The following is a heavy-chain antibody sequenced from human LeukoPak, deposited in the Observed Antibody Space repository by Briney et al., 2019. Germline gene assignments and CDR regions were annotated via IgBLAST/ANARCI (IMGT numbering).Heavy chain of an antibody. V-gene: IGHV3-23*01. CDR2: ISGSGGST. CDR1: GFSFSTSY. D-gene: IGHD2-2*01. CDR3: ANKGYCSSTSCYYFDY. Sequence: GGSLRLSCAASGFSFSTSYMNWVRQAPGKGLEWVSAISGSGGSTYYADSVKGRFTISRDNSKNTLYLQMNSLRAEDTAVYYCANKGYCSSTSCYYFDYWGQGTLVTVSS. J-gene: IGHJ4*02.